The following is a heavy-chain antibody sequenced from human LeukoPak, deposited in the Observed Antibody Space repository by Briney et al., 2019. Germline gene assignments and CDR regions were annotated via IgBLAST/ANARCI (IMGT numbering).Heavy chain of an antibody. CDR2: IRYDGSNK. J-gene: IGHJ4*02. CDR1: GFTFSSYG. CDR3: ARDPQGILPNQLDY. V-gene: IGHV3-30*02. D-gene: IGHD3-3*02. Sequence: GGSLRLSCAASGFTFSSYGMHWVRQAPGKGLEWVAFIRYDGSNKYYADSVKGRFTISRDNAKNSLYLQMNSLRAEDTAVYYCARDPQGILPNQLDYWGQGTLVTVSS.